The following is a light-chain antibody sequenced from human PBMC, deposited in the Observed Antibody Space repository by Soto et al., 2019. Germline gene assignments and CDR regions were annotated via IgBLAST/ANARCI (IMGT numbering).Light chain of an antibody. CDR1: QSISTY. V-gene: IGKV1-39*01. CDR3: QLSYSTQLT. Sequence: DIQMTQSPTSLSASVGDRVTISCRASQSISTYLSWYQQKQGKAPRLLIYAASTVQSGVPPRFSGSGSGTDFTLTIISLQHEDFATYYCQLSYSTQLTFGEGTKVDIK. CDR2: AAS. J-gene: IGKJ4*02.